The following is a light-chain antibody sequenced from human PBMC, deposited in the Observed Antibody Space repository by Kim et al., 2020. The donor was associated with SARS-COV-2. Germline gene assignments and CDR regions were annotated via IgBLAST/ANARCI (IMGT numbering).Light chain of an antibody. CDR1: QGISND. CDR2: AAS. V-gene: IGKV1-27*01. Sequence: DIQMTQSPSSLSASVGDRVTITCRASQGISNDLAWYQQKPGKVPKLLIFAASASQSGVPSRFGGSGSGTDFTLTISSLQPEDAATYYCQKYNGAPWTFGQGTKVDIK. CDR3: QKYNGAPWT. J-gene: IGKJ1*01.